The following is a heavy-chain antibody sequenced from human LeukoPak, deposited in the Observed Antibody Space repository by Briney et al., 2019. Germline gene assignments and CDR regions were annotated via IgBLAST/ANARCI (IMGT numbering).Heavy chain of an antibody. CDR3: ARGPDYGDGLDYFDY. CDR2: VKKDGNQ. D-gene: IGHD4-17*01. V-gene: IGHV3-7*01. Sequence: GGSLRLSCAASGFTFTRHWMGWVRQAPGKGLEWVASVKKDGNQYSVDSVKGRFIISRDNARNSLSLQMSSLRVEDTAIYFCARGPDYGDGLDYFDYWGQGTLVTVSS. CDR1: GFTFTRHW. J-gene: IGHJ4*02.